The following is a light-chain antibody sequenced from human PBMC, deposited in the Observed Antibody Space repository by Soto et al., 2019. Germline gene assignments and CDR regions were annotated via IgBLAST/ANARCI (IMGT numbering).Light chain of an antibody. V-gene: IGLV2-14*01. CDR3: LSHTGSRTL. CDR1: SSDIGGYEY. CDR2: EVT. J-gene: IGLJ3*02. Sequence: QSVLTQPASVSGSPGQSITISCTGTSSDIGGYEYVSWYQQHPGKAPRLMIYEVTYRPSGVSNRFSGSRSGNTASLTISGLQAEDEADYYCLSHTGSRTLFGGGTKVTVL.